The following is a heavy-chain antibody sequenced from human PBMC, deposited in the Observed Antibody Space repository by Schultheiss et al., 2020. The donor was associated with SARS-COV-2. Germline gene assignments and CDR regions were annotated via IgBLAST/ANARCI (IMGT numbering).Heavy chain of an antibody. CDR2: ISSSSSYI. V-gene: IGHV3-21*06. CDR1: GFTFDDYA. D-gene: IGHD1-26*01. CDR3: SLPSSESAFDY. J-gene: IGHJ4*02. Sequence: GGSLRLSCAASGFTFDDYAMHWVRQAPGKGLEWVSSISSSSSYIYYADSVKGRFTISRDNSKNTLYLQMNSLRPEDTAVYYCSLPSSESAFDYWGQGTLVTVSS.